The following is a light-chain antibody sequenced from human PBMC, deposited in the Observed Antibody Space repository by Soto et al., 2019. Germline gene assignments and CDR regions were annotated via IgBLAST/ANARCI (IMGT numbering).Light chain of an antibody. Sequence: QSVLTQSPSVSAAPGQKVTISCSGSTSNIGKNYVSWYQQLLGTAPKLLIYDNNKRPSGIPDRFSGSKSGTSATLGITGLQTGDEADYYCGTWDSSLSAVIFGGGTKLTVL. CDR3: GTWDSSLSAVI. V-gene: IGLV1-51*01. CDR1: TSNIGKNY. J-gene: IGLJ2*01. CDR2: DNN.